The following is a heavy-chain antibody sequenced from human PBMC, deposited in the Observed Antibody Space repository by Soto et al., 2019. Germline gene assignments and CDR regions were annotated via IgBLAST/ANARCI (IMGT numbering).Heavy chain of an antibody. CDR1: GGSFSGYY. D-gene: IGHD3-10*01. V-gene: IGHV4-34*01. Sequence: SETLSLTCAVYGGSFSGYYWSWIRQPPGKGLEWIGEINHSGSTNYNPSLKSRVTISVDTSKNQFSLKLSSVTAADTAVYYCARGRMVLGWFDPWGQGTLVTVS. J-gene: IGHJ5*02. CDR3: ARGRMVLGWFDP. CDR2: INHSGST.